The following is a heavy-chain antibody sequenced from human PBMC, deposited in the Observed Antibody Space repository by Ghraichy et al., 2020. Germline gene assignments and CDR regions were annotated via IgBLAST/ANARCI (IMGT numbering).Heavy chain of an antibody. Sequence: SETLSLTCAVYGGSFSGYNWSWIRHRPRKGLEWIGEGNHSESANYNPSLNSRVTISLDTSKTQFSLKLSSVTAADAAVYFCARVPLKHAYYYYTMDVWGQGTPVTVSS. V-gene: IGHV4-34*01. CDR3: ARVPLKHAYYYYTMDV. J-gene: IGHJ6*02. CDR1: GGSFSGYN. CDR2: GNHSESA. D-gene: IGHD4/OR15-4a*01.